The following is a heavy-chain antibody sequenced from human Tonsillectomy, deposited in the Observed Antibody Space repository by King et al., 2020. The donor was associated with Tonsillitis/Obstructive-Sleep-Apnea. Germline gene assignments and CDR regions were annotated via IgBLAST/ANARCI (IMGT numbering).Heavy chain of an antibody. V-gene: IGHV1-69*18. CDR1: GGTFSGYA. D-gene: IGHD6-19*01. Sequence: VQLVESGAEVKKPGSSVKVSCKASGGTFSGYAISWVRQAPGQGLEWMGRIIPIFGTTTYSQKFQGRVTITADESTSTASMQLSSLRSDDTAVYHCARGNDPIALAGSLGYWGQGTLVTVSS. J-gene: IGHJ4*02. CDR3: ARGNDPIALAGSLGY. CDR2: IIPIFGTT.